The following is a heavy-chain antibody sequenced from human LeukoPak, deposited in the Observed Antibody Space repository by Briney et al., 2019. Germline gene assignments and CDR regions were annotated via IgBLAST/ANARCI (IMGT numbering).Heavy chain of an antibody. J-gene: IGHJ3*02. CDR3: ARDTVTWEITTYAVRDAFDI. CDR2: INTNTGNP. Sequence: ASVKVSCKASGYTFTSYAMNWVRQAPGQGLEWMGWINTNTGNPTYAQGFTGRFVFSLDTSVSTAYLQISSLKAEDTAVYYCARDTVTWEITTYAVRDAFDIWGQGTMVTVSS. CDR1: GYTFTSYA. V-gene: IGHV7-4-1*02. D-gene: IGHD1-26*01.